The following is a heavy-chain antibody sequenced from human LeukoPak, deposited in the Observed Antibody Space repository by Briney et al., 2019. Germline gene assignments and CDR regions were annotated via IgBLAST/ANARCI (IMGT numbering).Heavy chain of an antibody. V-gene: IGHV1-18*01. CDR2: ISAYNGHT. CDR3: ARARKWLLSQQRYNWFDP. Sequence: ASVKVSCKASGYTFTSYGISWVRQAPGQGLEWMGWISAYNGHTRYVQKLQDRVTMTTDTSTSTAYMDLRSLRSDDTAVYYCARARKWLLSQQRYNWFDPWGQGTLVTVSS. J-gene: IGHJ5*02. D-gene: IGHD3-3*01. CDR1: GYTFTSYG.